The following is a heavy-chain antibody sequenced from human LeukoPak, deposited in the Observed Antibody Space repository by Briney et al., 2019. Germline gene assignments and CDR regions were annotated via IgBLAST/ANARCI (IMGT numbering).Heavy chain of an antibody. CDR3: ARDSVHPAAATKFDY. CDR1: GYSFVSHG. Sequence: ASVKVSCKASGYSFVSHGISWLRQAPAQGLEWLGWISHYKGTTTYAQNLQGRVPLTTDTSTGTAYMELRYLRFADTAVYFCARDSVHPAAATKFDYWGQGVLVTVSS. CDR2: ISHYKGTT. D-gene: IGHD2-2*01. V-gene: IGHV1-18*01. J-gene: IGHJ4*02.